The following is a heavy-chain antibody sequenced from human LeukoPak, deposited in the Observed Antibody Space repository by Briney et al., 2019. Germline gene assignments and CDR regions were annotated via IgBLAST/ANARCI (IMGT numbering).Heavy chain of an antibody. CDR1: GGSFSGYY. CDR2: INHSGST. V-gene: IGHV4-34*01. Sequence: SETLSLTCAVYGGSFSGYYWSWIRQPPGKGLEWIGEINHSGSTNYNPSLKVRVTISVDTSKNQFSLKLSSVTAADTAVYYCARGGYGYSDYWGQGTLVTVSS. D-gene: IGHD1-1*01. CDR3: ARGGYGYSDY. J-gene: IGHJ4*02.